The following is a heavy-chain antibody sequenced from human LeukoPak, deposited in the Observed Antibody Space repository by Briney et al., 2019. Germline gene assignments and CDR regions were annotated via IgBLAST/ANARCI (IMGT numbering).Heavy chain of an antibody. D-gene: IGHD3-22*01. CDR3: ARAYGSGFPGGALDI. CDR2: IQSSGST. Sequence: PSETLSLTCTVSGGSVSSFYWSWVRQAAGEGLEWIGRIQSSGSTNYNTSLKSRVTMSVDTSKKQFSLKLSSVTAADTAVYYCARAYGSGFPGGALDIWGQGTTVTVSS. V-gene: IGHV4-4*07. CDR1: GGSVSSFY. J-gene: IGHJ3*02.